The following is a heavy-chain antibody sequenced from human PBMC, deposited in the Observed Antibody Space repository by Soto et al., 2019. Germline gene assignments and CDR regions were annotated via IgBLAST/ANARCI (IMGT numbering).Heavy chain of an antibody. V-gene: IGHV4-59*08. J-gene: IGHJ4*02. D-gene: IGHD2-15*01. CDR3: ARRHGGGFDH. CDR2: IYYSGST. CDR1: GGSISGYY. Sequence: SETLSLTCIVSGGSISGYYWSWIRQPPGKGLEWIGYIYYSGSTNYNPSLKSRVTMSVDTSKNQFSLKLSSVTAADTAVYYCARRHGGGFDHWGPGTLVTVSS.